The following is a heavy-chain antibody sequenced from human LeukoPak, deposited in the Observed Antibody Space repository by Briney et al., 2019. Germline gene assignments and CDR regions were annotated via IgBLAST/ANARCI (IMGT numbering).Heavy chain of an antibody. D-gene: IGHD6-19*01. J-gene: IGHJ4*02. CDR2: ISSSSSYI. V-gene: IGHV3-21*01. CDR3: ARGLYSSAWSPFDY. CDR1: GFTFSSYS. Sequence: GRSLRLSCAASGFTFSSYSMNWVRQAPGKGLEWVSSISSSSSYIYYADSVKGRFTISRDNAKNSLYLQMNSLRVEDTAVYYCARGLYSSAWSPFDYWGQGTLVTVSS.